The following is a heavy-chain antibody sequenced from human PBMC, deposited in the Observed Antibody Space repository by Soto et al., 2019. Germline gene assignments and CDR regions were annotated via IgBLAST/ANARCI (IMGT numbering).Heavy chain of an antibody. V-gene: IGHV3-21*01. CDR1: GFTLSSYS. CDR3: ARDHGLSSYAFDI. J-gene: IGHJ3*02. CDR2: ISSSSSYI. D-gene: IGHD2-15*01. Sequence: EVQLVESGGGLVKPGGSLRLSCAASGFTLSSYSMNWVGRAPGKGLEWVSSISSSSSYIYYADSVKGRFTISRDNAKNSLYLQMNSLRAEDTAVYYCARDHGLSSYAFDIWGQGTMVTVSS.